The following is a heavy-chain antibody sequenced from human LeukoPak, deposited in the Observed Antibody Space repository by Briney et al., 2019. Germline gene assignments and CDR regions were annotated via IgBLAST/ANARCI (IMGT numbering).Heavy chain of an antibody. CDR1: GGSISSYY. D-gene: IGHD3-10*01. CDR2: IYYSGST. CDR3: ARVNPYGSGSHPFDY. Sequence: SETLSLTCTVSGGSISSYYWGWIRQPPGKGLEWIGSIYYSGSTYYNPSLKSRVTISVDTSKNQFSLKLSSVTAADTAVYYCARVNPYGSGSHPFDYWGQGTLVTVSS. V-gene: IGHV4-39*07. J-gene: IGHJ4*02.